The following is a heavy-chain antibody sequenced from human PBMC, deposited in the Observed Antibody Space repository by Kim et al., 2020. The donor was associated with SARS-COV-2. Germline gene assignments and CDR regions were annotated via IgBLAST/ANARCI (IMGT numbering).Heavy chain of an antibody. D-gene: IGHD5-18*01. V-gene: IGHV5-51*01. CDR2: MYPDDSET. Sequence: GESLKISCKGSRYNFTSYWIAWVRQMPGEGLELMGLMYPDDSETTYSPSFQGQVTISADNSISTAYLQWNSLKASDTAMYYCARGYRYGYFDYWGQGTPVTVSS. CDR3: ARGYRYGYFDY. J-gene: IGHJ4*02. CDR1: RYNFTSYW.